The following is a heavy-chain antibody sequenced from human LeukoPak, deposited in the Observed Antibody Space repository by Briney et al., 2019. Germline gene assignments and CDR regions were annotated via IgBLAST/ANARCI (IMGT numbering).Heavy chain of an antibody. J-gene: IGHJ4*02. CDR1: GFTFSSYG. Sequence: GRSLRLSCAASGFTFSSYGMHWVRQAPGKGLEWVAVIWYDGSNKYYADSVKGRFTISRDNSKNTLYLQMNSLRAEDTAVYYCARDLQGVGALDYWGQGTLVTVSS. CDR2: IWYDGSNK. D-gene: IGHD1-26*01. CDR3: ARDLQGVGALDY. V-gene: IGHV3-33*01.